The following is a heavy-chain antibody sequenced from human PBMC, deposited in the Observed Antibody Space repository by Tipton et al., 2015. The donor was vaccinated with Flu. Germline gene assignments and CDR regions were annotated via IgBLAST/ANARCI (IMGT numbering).Heavy chain of an antibody. Sequence: GLVKPSETLSLTCAVHGGSFSGYYWSWIRQPPGKGLEWIGEINHSGSTNYNPSLKSRVTISRDTSKIQFSLNMGSVTAADTAVYYCARSVVGSGSQYPVGYYYYGMDVWGQGTTVTVSS. CDR2: INHSGST. D-gene: IGHD3-10*01. V-gene: IGHV4-34*01. CDR1: GGSFSGYY. CDR3: ARSVVGSGSQYPVGYYYYGMDV. J-gene: IGHJ6*02.